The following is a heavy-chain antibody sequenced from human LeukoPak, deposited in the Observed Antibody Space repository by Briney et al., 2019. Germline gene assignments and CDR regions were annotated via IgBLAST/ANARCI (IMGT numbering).Heavy chain of an antibody. CDR3: ARSYRGAYSP. CDR1: GGSISSSSYY. D-gene: IGHD1-26*01. Sequence: SETLSLTCTVSGGSISSSSYYWGWIRQPPGKGLEWIGEINHSGSTNYNPSLKSRVTMTVDTSKNQFSLKLRSVTAADTAMYFCARSYRGAYSPWGQGTLVTVSS. J-gene: IGHJ5*02. CDR2: INHSGST. V-gene: IGHV4-39*07.